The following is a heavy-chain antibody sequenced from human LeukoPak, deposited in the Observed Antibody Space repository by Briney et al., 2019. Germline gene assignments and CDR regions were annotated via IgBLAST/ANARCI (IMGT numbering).Heavy chain of an antibody. CDR1: GFTFSSYS. V-gene: IGHV3-21*01. D-gene: IGHD6-13*01. J-gene: IGHJ4*02. CDR3: ARAFGEQQLVYFDY. Sequence: PGGSLRLSCAASGFTFSSYSMNWVRQAPGKGLEWVSSISSSSSYIYYADSVKGRFTISRDNAKNSLYLQMNSLRAEDTAVYYGARAFGEQQLVYFDYWGQGTLVTVSS. CDR2: ISSSSSYI.